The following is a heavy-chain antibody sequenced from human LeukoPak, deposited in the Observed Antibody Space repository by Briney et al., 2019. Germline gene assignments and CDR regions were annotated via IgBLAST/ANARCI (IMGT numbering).Heavy chain of an antibody. V-gene: IGHV4-39*01. CDR1: GGSTSSSSYY. Sequence: SETLSLTCTVSGGSTSSSSYYWGWIRQPPGKGLEWIGRIYYSGSTYYNPSLKSRVTISVDTSKNQFSLKLSSVTAADTAVYYCARQTGWYSSGWYVGAVDYWGQGTLVTVSS. J-gene: IGHJ4*02. CDR2: IYYSGST. D-gene: IGHD6-19*01. CDR3: ARQTGWYSSGWYVGAVDY.